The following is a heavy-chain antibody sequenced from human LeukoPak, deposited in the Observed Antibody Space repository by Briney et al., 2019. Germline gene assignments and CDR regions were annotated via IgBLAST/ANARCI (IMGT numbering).Heavy chain of an antibody. CDR2: IYTSGST. CDR3: ARRGSGRTDAFDI. J-gene: IGHJ3*02. Sequence: SQTLSLTCTVSGGSISSGSYYWSWIRQPAGEALEWIGRIYTSGSTNYNPSLKSRVTIPVDTSKNQFSLKLTSVTAADTAVYYCARRGSGRTDAFDIWGQGTMVTVSS. CDR1: GGSISSGSYY. V-gene: IGHV4-61*02. D-gene: IGHD3-10*01.